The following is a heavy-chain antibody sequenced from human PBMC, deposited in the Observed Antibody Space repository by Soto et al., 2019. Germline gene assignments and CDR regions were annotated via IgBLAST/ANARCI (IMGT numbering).Heavy chain of an antibody. Sequence: ASVKVSCKASGYTFTGYYMHWVRQAPGQGLEWMGWINPNSGGTNYAQKFQGRVTMTRDTSISTAYMELSRLRSDDTAVYYCARSAEGIVVVINHFDYWGQGTLVTVSS. J-gene: IGHJ4*02. CDR3: ARSAEGIVVVINHFDY. D-gene: IGHD3-22*01. CDR1: GYTFTGYY. CDR2: INPNSGGT. V-gene: IGHV1-2*02.